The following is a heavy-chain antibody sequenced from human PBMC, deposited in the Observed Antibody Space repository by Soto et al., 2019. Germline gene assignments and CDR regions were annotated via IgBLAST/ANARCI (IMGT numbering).Heavy chain of an antibody. CDR3: ARAVDTAMAPPFGAFDI. CDR1: GGSISSGDYY. Sequence: QVQLQESGPGLVKPSQTLSLTCTVSGGSISSGDYYWSWIRQPPGKGLEWIGYIYYSGSTYYNPSLKSRVTISVDTSKNQFSLKLSSVTAADTAVYYCARAVDTAMAPPFGAFDIWGQGTMVTVSS. V-gene: IGHV4-30-4*01. CDR2: IYYSGST. D-gene: IGHD5-18*01. J-gene: IGHJ3*02.